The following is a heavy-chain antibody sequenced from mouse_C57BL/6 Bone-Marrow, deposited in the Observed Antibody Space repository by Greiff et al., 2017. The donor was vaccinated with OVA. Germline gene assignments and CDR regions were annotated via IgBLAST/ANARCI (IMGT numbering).Heavy chain of an antibody. CDR2: IYPRSGNT. CDR3: AREFYWYFDV. J-gene: IGHJ1*03. CDR1: GYTFTSYG. Sequence: QVQLQQSGAELARPGASVKLSCKASGYTFTSYGISWVKQRTGQGLEWIGEIYPRSGNTYYNEKFKGKATLTADKSSSTAYMELRSLTSEDSAVDVCAREFYWYFDVWGTGTTVTVSS. V-gene: IGHV1-81*01.